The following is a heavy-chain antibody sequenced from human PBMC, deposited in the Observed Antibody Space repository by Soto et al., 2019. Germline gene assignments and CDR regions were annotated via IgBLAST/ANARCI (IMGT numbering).Heavy chain of an antibody. Sequence: QVQLQESGQVLVKPSQTLSLTCTVSGGSSSSGGYYWSWIRQHPGKRLEWIGYIYYSASTYYNPSLTSRVTIAVDTSKNQCSLKLSSVTAADTAVYYCARAVWGARGYFDYWGQGTLVTVSS. J-gene: IGHJ4*02. CDR3: ARAVWGARGYFDY. CDR1: GGSSSSGGYY. CDR2: IYYSAST. V-gene: IGHV4-31*03. D-gene: IGHD3-16*01.